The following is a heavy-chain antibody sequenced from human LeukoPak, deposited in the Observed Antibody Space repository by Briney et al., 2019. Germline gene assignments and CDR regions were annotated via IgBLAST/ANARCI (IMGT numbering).Heavy chain of an antibody. D-gene: IGHD3-22*01. V-gene: IGHV3-21*04. CDR1: GFTFSSYS. J-gene: IGHJ3*01. CDR3: AKSPAYYFDTSGFSDAFDL. CDR2: ISSSSSYI. Sequence: GGSLRLSCAASGFTFSSYSMNWVRQAPGKGLEWVSSISSSSSYIYYADSVKGRFTISRDNAKNSLYLQMNSLRAEDTAVYYCAKSPAYYFDTSGFSDAFDLWGQGTMVTVSS.